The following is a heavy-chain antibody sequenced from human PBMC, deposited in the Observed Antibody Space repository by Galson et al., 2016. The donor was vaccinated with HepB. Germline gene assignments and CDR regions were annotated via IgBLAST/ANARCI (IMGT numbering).Heavy chain of an antibody. Sequence: SVKVSCKASGYTFTRYYIHWVRHAPGQGLAWMGVINPSVGGRKEAQKLQGRVTMTRETSTSTVYMELSSLRSEDTAVYFCARGGYYDSSGSLRYWVQGTLVTVSS. CDR1: GYTFTRYY. J-gene: IGHJ4*02. D-gene: IGHD3-22*01. CDR3: ARGGYYDSSGSLRY. V-gene: IGHV1-46*01. CDR2: INPSVGGR.